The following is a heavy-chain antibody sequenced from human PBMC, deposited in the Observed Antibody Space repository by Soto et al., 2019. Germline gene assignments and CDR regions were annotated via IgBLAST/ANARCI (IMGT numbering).Heavy chain of an antibody. CDR2: INHSGST. CDR1: GGSFSAYY. J-gene: IGHJ6*02. Sequence: PSETLSLTCAVYGGSFSAYYWSWISQPPGKGLEWIGEINHSGSTNYNPSLKSRVTISVDTSKNQFSLKLSSVTAADTAVYYCARDRFRDDYGSGSYYYYYYGMDVWGQGTTVT. V-gene: IGHV4-34*01. D-gene: IGHD3-10*01. CDR3: ARDRFRDDYGSGSYYYYYYGMDV.